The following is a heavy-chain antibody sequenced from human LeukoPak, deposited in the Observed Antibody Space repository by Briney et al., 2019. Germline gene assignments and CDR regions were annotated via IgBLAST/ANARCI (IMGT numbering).Heavy chain of an antibody. CDR2: ISYDGSNK. CDR1: GFTFSSYG. D-gene: IGHD3-3*01. Sequence: PGRSLRLSCAASGFTFSSYGMHWVRQAPGKGLEWVAVISYDGSNKYYADSVKGRFTISRENARNTLYLQMNSLRAEDTAVYYCAKDRGYDFWSGYPLGGFDYWGQGTLVTVSS. V-gene: IGHV3-30*18. CDR3: AKDRGYDFWSGYPLGGFDY. J-gene: IGHJ4*02.